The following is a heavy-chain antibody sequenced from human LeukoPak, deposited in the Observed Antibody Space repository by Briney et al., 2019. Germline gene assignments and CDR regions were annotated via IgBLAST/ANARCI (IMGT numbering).Heavy chain of an antibody. D-gene: IGHD3-22*01. CDR1: GGTFSSYT. CDR3: ARYQYYYDSSGYPVDY. J-gene: IGHJ4*02. Sequence: SVKVSCKASGGTFSSYTISWVRQAPGQGLEWMGRVIPILGTANYAQKFQGRVTITADKSTSTAYMELSSLRSEDTAVYYCARYQYYYDSSGYPVDYWGQGTLVTVSS. V-gene: IGHV1-69*08. CDR2: VIPILGTA.